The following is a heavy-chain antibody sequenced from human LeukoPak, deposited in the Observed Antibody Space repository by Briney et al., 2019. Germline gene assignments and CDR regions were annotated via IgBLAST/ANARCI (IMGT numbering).Heavy chain of an antibody. CDR3: ARDLGYCSGGSCHG. V-gene: IGHV3-30-3*01. Sequence: PGGSLRLSCAASGFTFDDYAMHWVRQAPGKGLEWVAVISYDGSNKYYADSVKGRFTISRDNSKNTLYLQMNSLRAEDTAVYYCARDLGYCSGGSCHGWGQGTLVTVSS. J-gene: IGHJ4*02. CDR2: ISYDGSNK. D-gene: IGHD2-15*01. CDR1: GFTFDDYA.